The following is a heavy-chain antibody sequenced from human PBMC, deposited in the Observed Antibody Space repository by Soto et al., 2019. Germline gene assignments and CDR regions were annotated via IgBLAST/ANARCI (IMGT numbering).Heavy chain of an antibody. CDR3: ARGHYDFWSGYYTNYFDY. V-gene: IGHV3-64*01. J-gene: IGHJ4*02. CDR1: GFTFSSYA. Sequence: PGGSLRLSCAASGFTFSSYAMHWVRQAPGKGLEYVSAISSNGGSTYYANSVKGRFTISRDNSKNTLYLQMGSLRAEDMAVYYCARGHYDFWSGYYTNYFDYWGQGTLVTVSS. CDR2: ISSNGGST. D-gene: IGHD3-3*01.